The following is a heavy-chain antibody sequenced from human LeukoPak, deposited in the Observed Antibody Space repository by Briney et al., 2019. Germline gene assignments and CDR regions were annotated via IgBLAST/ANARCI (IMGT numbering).Heavy chain of an antibody. D-gene: IGHD2-2*01. Sequence: PGRSLRLSCAASGFTFDDYAMHWVRQAPGKGLEWVSGISWNSGSIGYADSVKGRFTISRDNAKNSLYLQMNSLRAEDTAVYYCARDALYCSSTSCYEVFDYYYMDVWGKGTTVTVSS. CDR3: ARDALYCSSTSCYEVFDYYYMDV. V-gene: IGHV3-9*01. CDR2: ISWNSGSI. J-gene: IGHJ6*03. CDR1: GFTFDDYA.